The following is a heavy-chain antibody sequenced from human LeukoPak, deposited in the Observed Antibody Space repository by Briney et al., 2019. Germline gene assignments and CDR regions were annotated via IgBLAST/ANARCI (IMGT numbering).Heavy chain of an antibody. CDR2: TYYRSKWYN. V-gene: IGHV6-1*01. CDR1: GDSVSSNSAA. J-gene: IGHJ5*02. D-gene: IGHD3-22*01. CDR3: ARAITMIVVVPTGWFDP. Sequence: SQTLSLTCAISGDSVSSNSAAWNWIRQSPSRGLEWLGRTYYRSKWYNDYAVSVKSRITINPDTSKNQFPLQLNSVTPEDTAVYYCARAITMIVVVPTGWFDPWGQGTLVTLSS.